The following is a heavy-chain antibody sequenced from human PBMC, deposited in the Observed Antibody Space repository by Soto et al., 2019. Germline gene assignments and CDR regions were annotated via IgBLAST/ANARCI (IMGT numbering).Heavy chain of an antibody. CDR3: AKDMGDYYGPFDY. Sequence: PGGSLRLSCAASGFTFYDYAMHWVRQVPGKGLEWVSGISWNSGRIGYADSVKGRFTISRDNAKNSLYLQMRSLRVEDTALYYCAKDMGDYYGPFDYWGQGTLVTVSS. D-gene: IGHD3-10*01. V-gene: IGHV3-9*01. CDR2: ISWNSGRI. J-gene: IGHJ4*02. CDR1: GFTFYDYA.